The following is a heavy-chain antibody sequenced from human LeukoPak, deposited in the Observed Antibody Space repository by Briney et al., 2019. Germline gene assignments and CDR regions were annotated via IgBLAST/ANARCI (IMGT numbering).Heavy chain of an antibody. D-gene: IGHD3-10*01. CDR1: GYTFIAYH. J-gene: IGHJ4*02. CDR2: IHPSSGAT. CDR3: ARKENVYYYFDY. Sequence: ASVKVSCKASGYTFIAYHMHWVRQAPGQGLEWMGRIHPSSGATNYAQRFQGRVTLTRDTSINTAYMELSRLTSDDTAVYYCARKENVYYYFDYWGQGTLVTVSS. V-gene: IGHV1-2*06.